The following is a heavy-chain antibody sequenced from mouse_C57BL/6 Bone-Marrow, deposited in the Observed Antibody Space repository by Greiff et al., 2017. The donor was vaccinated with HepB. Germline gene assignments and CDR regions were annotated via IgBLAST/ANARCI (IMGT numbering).Heavy chain of an antibody. CDR1: GYTFTDYN. V-gene: IGHV1-18*01. J-gene: IGHJ4*01. CDR2: INPNNGGT. D-gene: IGHD4-1*01. CDR3: ARPANHYYAMDY. Sequence: EVQLQQSGPELVKPGASVKIPCKASGYTFTDYNMDWVKQSHGKSLEWIGDINPNNGGTIYNQKFKGKATLTVDKSSSTAYMELRSLTSEDTAVYYCARPANHYYAMDYWGQGTSVTVSS.